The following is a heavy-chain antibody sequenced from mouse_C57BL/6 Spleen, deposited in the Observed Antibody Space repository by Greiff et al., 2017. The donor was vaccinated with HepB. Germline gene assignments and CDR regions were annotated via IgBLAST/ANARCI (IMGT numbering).Heavy chain of an antibody. CDR2: IYPGDGDT. CDR1: GYAFSSYW. V-gene: IGHV1-80*01. CDR3: ARVYHQKQFDV. J-gene: IGHJ1*03. Sequence: VQLQQSGAELAKPGASVKISCKASGYAFSSYWMNWVKQRPGKGLEWIGQIYPGDGDTNYNGKFKGKATLTTDKSSSTAYMQLSSLTSEDSAVYFCARVYHQKQFDVWGTGTTVTVSS. D-gene: IGHD2-1*01.